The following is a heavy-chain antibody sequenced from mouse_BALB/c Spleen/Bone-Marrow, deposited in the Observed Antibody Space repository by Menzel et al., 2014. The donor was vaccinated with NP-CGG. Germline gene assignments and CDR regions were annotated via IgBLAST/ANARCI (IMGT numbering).Heavy chain of an antibody. CDR2: ISGGGTYT. CDR3: ARHACYDQAEVSFVN. V-gene: IGHV5-9-2*01. J-gene: IGHJ3*01. CDR1: GFTFNSYG. Sequence: EVQLQESGGGLVKSGGSLKLSCAAPGFTFNSYGMVRIRHTPDNKLKSVATISGGGTYTFYSDRVKGRFTFSRFNVNNYLSQQQISLRSENSAFYHCARHACYDQAEVSFVNWGQGTLVTVSA. D-gene: IGHD2-3*01.